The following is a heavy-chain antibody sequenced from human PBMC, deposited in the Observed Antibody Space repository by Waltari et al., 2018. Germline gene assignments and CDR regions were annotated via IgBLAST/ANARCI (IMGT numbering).Heavy chain of an antibody. D-gene: IGHD2-2*01. CDR3: ARVPYVVVPAAMNQIYYFDY. J-gene: IGHJ4*02. Sequence: EVQLVESGGGVVRPGGSLRLSCAASGFTFDDYGMSWVRQAPGKGLEWVSGINWNGGSTVYADSVQGRFTISRDNAKNSLYLQMNSLRAEDTALYYCARVPYVVVPAAMNQIYYFDYWGQGTLVTVSS. CDR1: GFTFDDYG. CDR2: INWNGGST. V-gene: IGHV3-20*04.